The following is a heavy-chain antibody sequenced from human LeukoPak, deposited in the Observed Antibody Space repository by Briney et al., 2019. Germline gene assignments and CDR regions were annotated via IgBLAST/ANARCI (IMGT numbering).Heavy chain of an antibody. CDR2: IWYDGSNK. J-gene: IGHJ6*04. CDR3: ARELAAAGRMDV. D-gene: IGHD6-13*01. CDR1: GFTFSSYG. V-gene: IGHV3-33*01. Sequence: PGGSLRLSCAATGFTFSSYGMHWVRQALGKGLEWVAVIWYDGSNKYYADSVKGRFTISRDNSKNTLYLQMNSLRAEDTAVYYCARELAAAGRMDVWGKGTTVTVSS.